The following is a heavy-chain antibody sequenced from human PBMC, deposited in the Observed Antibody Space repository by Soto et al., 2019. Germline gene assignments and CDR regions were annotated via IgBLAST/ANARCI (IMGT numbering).Heavy chain of an antibody. D-gene: IGHD3-22*01. CDR1: GGTFSSYT. J-gene: IGHJ2*01. V-gene: IGHV1-69*02. CDR2: IIPILGIA. CDR3: ASVYYYDSSGYYYSGWYFDL. Sequence: QVQLVQSGAEVKKPGSSVKVSCKASGGTFSSYTISWVRQAPGQGLEWMGRIIPILGIANYAQKFQGRVTIIADKSTSTAYMELSRLRSEDPAVYYCASVYYYDSSGYYYSGWYFDLWGRGTLVTVSS.